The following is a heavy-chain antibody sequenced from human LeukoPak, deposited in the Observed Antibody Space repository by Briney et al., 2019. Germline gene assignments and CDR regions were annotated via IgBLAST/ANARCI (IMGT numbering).Heavy chain of an antibody. CDR2: ISYDENNK. J-gene: IGHJ6*02. D-gene: IGHD5-24*01. V-gene: IGHV3-30*04. CDR1: GFTFSTYA. CDR3: ARVGPEMATHYFYAMDF. Sequence: GGSLRLSCAASGFTFSTYALHWIRQAPGKGLERVAVISYDENNKYYADSVKGRFSNSRDTSKSTLYLQMNSLSAEDSAVYYCARVGPEMATHYFYAMDFWGQGTTVTVSS.